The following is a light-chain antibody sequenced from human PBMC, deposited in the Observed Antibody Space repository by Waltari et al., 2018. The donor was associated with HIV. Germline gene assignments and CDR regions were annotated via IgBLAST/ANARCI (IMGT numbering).Light chain of an antibody. Sequence: DIVMTQSPDSLAVSLGGRVAINCKSIGNVLYSPNNKNYLAWFQKKPRQHPKLLIYWVSIRECGVPHRFTGTGSASDFTQTTGSLPAKDVAVNYCQQYANTPLTFGRGTTVEIK. J-gene: IGKJ1*01. CDR1: GNVLYSPNNKNY. CDR3: QQYANTPLT. CDR2: WVS. V-gene: IGKV4-1*01.